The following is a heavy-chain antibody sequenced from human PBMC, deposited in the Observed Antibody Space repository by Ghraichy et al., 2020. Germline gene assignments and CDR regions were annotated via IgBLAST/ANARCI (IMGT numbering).Heavy chain of an antibody. V-gene: IGHV3-21*01. CDR1: GFTFSSYS. J-gene: IGHJ6*02. Sequence: GGSLRLSCAASGFTFSSYSMNWVRQAPGKGLEWVSSISSSSYIYYADSVKGRFTISRDNAKNSLYLQMNSLRAEDTAVYYCARDITGTANYYYYGMDVWGQGTTVTVSS. CDR3: ARDITGTANYYYYGMDV. CDR2: ISSSSYI. D-gene: IGHD1-20*01.